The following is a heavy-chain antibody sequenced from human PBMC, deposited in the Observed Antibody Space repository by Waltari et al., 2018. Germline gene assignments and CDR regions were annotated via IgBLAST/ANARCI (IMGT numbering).Heavy chain of an antibody. Sequence: EYMGIIYPGDSDTRYSPSFQGQVTISADKSISTAYLQWSSLKASDTAMYYCARRNGYYYDSSDLSWWFDPWGQGTLVTVSS. J-gene: IGHJ5*02. D-gene: IGHD3-22*01. V-gene: IGHV5-51*01. CDR3: ARRNGYYYDSSDLSWWFDP. CDR2: IYPGDSDT.